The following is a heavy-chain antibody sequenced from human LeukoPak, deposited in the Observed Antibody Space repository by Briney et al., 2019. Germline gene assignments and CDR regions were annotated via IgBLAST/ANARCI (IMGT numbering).Heavy chain of an antibody. V-gene: IGHV4-30-4*01. CDR3: ATSGYYYDSSGPYRGEYFDY. Sequence: PSETLSLTCTVSGGSISSGDYYWSWIRQPPGKGLEWIGYIYYSGSTYYNPSLKSRVTMSVDTSKNQFSLKLSSVTAADTAVYYCATSGYYYDSSGPYRGEYFDYWGQGTLVTVSS. D-gene: IGHD3-22*01. CDR1: GGSISSGDYY. J-gene: IGHJ4*02. CDR2: IYYSGST.